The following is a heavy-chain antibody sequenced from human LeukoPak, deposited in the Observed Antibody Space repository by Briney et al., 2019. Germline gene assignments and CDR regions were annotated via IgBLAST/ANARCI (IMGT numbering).Heavy chain of an antibody. V-gene: IGHV3-30-3*01. CDR2: VGYDGTET. CDR1: GFPFRIYT. J-gene: IGHJ4*02. CDR3: ARTYL. Sequence: GRSLRLSCAASGFPFRIYTMHWVRQAPGKGLEWVAVVGYDGTETYYADSVRGRFTISRDNSKNTLYLQMNSLRAEDTAVYYCARTYLWGQGTLVTVSS.